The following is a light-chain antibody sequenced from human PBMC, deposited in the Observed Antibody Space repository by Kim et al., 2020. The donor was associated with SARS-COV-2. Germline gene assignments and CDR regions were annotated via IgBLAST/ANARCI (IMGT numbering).Light chain of an antibody. V-gene: IGLV2-14*01. CDR3: SSYTSSRTLV. CDR1: SSDVGGYNY. J-gene: IGLJ3*02. Sequence: QSVLTQPASVSGSPGQSITISCTGTSSDVGGYNYVSWYQQHPGKAPKLMIYDVNKRPSGVSNRFSGSKSGNTASLTISGLQAEDEADYYCSSYTSSRTLVFGGGTQLTVL. CDR2: DVN.